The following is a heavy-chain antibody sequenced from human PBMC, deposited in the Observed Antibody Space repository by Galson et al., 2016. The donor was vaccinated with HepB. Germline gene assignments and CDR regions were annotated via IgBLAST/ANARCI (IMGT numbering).Heavy chain of an antibody. V-gene: IGHV4-59*01. CDR1: GASIGDYY. Sequence: ETLSLTCTVAGASIGDYYWNWIRQTPGKGLEWIGYISNGGTTSYNPSLKGRLTISVDPSKNQCSLSLTSAAAADTAIYFCARADWFGELTLDFWGPGTLVTVSS. CDR3: ARADWFGELTLDF. D-gene: IGHD3-10*01. CDR2: ISNGGTT. J-gene: IGHJ4*02.